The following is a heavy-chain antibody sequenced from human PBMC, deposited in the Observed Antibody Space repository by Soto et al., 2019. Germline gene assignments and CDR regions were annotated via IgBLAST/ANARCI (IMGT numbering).Heavy chain of an antibody. CDR1: GGNFSSYA. Sequence: SVKVSCKASGGNFSSYAISWVRQAPGQGLEWMGGIIPIFGTANYAQKFQGRVTITADESTSTAYMALSSLRSEDTPVYYCAREGYRSSTSCPADVWGQGTTVTVSS. CDR3: AREGYRSSTSCPADV. J-gene: IGHJ6*02. D-gene: IGHD2-2*01. CDR2: IIPIFGTA. V-gene: IGHV1-69*13.